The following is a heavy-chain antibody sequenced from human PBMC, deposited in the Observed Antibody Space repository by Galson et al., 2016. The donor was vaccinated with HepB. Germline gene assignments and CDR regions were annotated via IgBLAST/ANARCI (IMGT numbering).Heavy chain of an antibody. J-gene: IGHJ4*02. V-gene: IGHV3-9*01. CDR3: ARDLGAMAVADQLCF. CDR1: GFTFDDYA. CDR2: ISWNSDSI. D-gene: IGHD3-16*01. Sequence: SLRLSCAVSGFTFDDYAMHWVRQAPGKGLEWVSSISWNSDSIYYGASVKGRFTISRDHAKNCVYLQINSLRPEDTAFYYCARDLGAMAVADQLCFWGQGTLVTVSS.